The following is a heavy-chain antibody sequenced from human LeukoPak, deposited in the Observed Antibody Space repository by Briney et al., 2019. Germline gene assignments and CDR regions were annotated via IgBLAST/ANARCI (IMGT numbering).Heavy chain of an antibody. CDR2: ISGSGGST. J-gene: IGHJ4*02. CDR1: GFTFSSYA. CDR3: AKVRQLGLVTRPFDY. V-gene: IGHV3-23*01. D-gene: IGHD1-1*01. Sequence: PGGSLRLSCAASGFTFSSYAMSWVRQAPGKGLEWVSVISGSGGSTYYADSVKGRFTISRDNSKNTLYLQMNSLRAEDTAVYYCAKVRQLGLVTRPFDYWGQGTLVTVSS.